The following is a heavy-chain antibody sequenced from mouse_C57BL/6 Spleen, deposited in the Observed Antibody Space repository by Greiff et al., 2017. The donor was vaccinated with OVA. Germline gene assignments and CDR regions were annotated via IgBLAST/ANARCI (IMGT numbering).Heavy chain of an antibody. D-gene: IGHD4-1*01. Sequence: QVHVKQPGAELVKPGASVKLSCKASGYTFTSYWMHWVKQRPGRGLEWIGRIDPNSGGTKYNEQFTSKATLTVDKPSSTAYMQLSSLTSEDSAVYYCERGANWDDYCDYWGQGTTLTVSS. CDR2: IDPNSGGT. J-gene: IGHJ2*01. CDR3: ERGANWDDYCDY. V-gene: IGHV1-72*01. CDR1: GYTFTSYW.